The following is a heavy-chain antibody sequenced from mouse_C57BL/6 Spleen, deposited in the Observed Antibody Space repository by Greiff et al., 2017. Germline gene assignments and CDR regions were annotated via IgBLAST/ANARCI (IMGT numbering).Heavy chain of an antibody. J-gene: IGHJ2*01. CDR1: GSAFSSYW. V-gene: IGHV1-80*01. Sequence: QVQLKQSGAELVKPGASVKISCKASGSAFSSYWMNWVKQRPGKGLEGIGQIYPGDGDTNYNGKFKGKATLTADKSSSTAYMQLSSLTSEDSAVYFCARGFTTVGYFDYWGQGTTLTVSS. CDR3: ARGFTTVGYFDY. D-gene: IGHD1-1*01. CDR2: IYPGDGDT.